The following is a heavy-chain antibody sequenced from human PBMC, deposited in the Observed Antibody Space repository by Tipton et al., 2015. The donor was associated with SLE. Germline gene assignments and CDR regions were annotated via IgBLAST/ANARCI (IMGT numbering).Heavy chain of an antibody. J-gene: IGHJ2*01. CDR2: INSDGSST. Sequence: SLRLSCAASGFTFSSYWMHWVRQAPGKGLVWVSRINSDGSSTSYADSVKGRFTISRDDSKNTVSLQMHSLRAEDTAVYYCASSHLPWSYWYFDLWGRGTLVTVSS. V-gene: IGHV3-74*01. CDR1: GFTFSSYW. D-gene: IGHD1-1*01. CDR3: ASSHLPWSYWYFDL.